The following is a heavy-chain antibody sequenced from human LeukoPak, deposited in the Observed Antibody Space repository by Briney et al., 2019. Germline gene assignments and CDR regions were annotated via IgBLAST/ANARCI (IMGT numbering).Heavy chain of an antibody. Sequence: SVKVSCKASGGTFSSYAISWVRQAPGQGLEWMGGIIPIFGTANYAQKFQGRVTITADESTSTAYMELSSLRSEDTAAYYCASPLAVGATIPFDYWGQGTLVTVSS. J-gene: IGHJ4*02. V-gene: IGHV1-69*13. D-gene: IGHD1-26*01. CDR3: ASPLAVGATIPFDY. CDR1: GGTFSSYA. CDR2: IIPIFGTA.